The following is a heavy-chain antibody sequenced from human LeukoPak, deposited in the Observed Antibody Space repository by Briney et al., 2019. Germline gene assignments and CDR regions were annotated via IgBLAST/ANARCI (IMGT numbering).Heavy chain of an antibody. CDR2: INPNSGGT. D-gene: IGHD4-11*01. CDR1: GYTFTSYY. CDR3: ARPPTTVTTYFDY. Sequence: ASVKVSCKASGYTFTSYYMHWVRQAPGQGLEWMGWINPNSGGTNYAQKFQGRVTMTRDTSISTAYMGLSRLRSDDTAVYYCARPPTTVTTYFDYWGQGTLVTVPS. J-gene: IGHJ4*02. V-gene: IGHV1-2*02.